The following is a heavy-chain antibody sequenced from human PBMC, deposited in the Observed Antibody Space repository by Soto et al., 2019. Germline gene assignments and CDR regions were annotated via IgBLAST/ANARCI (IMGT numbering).Heavy chain of an antibody. CDR3: ASSAMDHYYYGMDV. CDR1: GGTFSSYA. CDR2: IIPIFGTA. V-gene: IGHV1-69*12. J-gene: IGHJ6*02. Sequence: QVQLVQSGAEVKKPGSSVKVSCKSSGGTFSSYAISWVRQAPGQGLEWMGGIIPIFGTADYAQKFQGRVTITADESTCTAYMQLSSLRSEDTAVYYCASSAMDHYYYGMDVWGQGTTVTVSS. D-gene: IGHD5-18*01.